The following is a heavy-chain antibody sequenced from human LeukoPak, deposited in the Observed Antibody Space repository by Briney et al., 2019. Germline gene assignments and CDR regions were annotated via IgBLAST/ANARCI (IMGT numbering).Heavy chain of an antibody. D-gene: IGHD4-17*01. Sequence: SVKVSCKASGYTFTGYYMHWVRQAPGQGLEWMGRIIPILGIANYAQKFQGRVTITADKSTSTAYMELSSLRSEDTAVYYCARELTTRSFDYWGQGTLVTVSP. CDR1: GYTFTGYY. V-gene: IGHV1-69*04. CDR3: ARELTTRSFDY. J-gene: IGHJ4*02. CDR2: IIPILGIA.